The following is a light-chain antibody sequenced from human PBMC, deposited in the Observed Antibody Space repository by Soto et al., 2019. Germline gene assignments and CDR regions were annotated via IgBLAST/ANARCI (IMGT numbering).Light chain of an antibody. Sequence: QSVLTQPASVSGSPGQSITISCTGTSSDVGAYNYVSWYQQYPGKAPKLMIYEVTNRPSGVSNRFSGSKSGNTASLTISGLQTEDEDDYYCNSYKPTHVVLGPGTKVTV. J-gene: IGLJ1*01. CDR2: EVT. CDR1: SSDVGAYNY. CDR3: NSYKPTHVV. V-gene: IGLV2-14*01.